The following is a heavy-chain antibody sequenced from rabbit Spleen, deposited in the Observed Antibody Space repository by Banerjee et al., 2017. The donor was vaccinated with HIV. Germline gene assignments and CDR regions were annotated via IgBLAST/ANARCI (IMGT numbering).Heavy chain of an antibody. J-gene: IGHJ4*01. CDR3: ARDAGSGHYIDAYFDL. Sequence: QEQLKESGGGLVQPGGSLKLSCKASGFDFNSYYMSWVRQAPGKGLEWTGYIDPVFGNTYYASWVNGRFTISKTSSTTVTLQMTSLTVADTATYFCARDAGSGHYIDAYFDLWGPGTLVTVS. V-gene: IGHV1S45*01. D-gene: IGHD8-1*01. CDR2: IDPVFGNT. CDR1: GFDFNSYYM.